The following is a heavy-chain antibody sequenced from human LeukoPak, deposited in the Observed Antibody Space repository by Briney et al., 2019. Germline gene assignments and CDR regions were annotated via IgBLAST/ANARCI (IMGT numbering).Heavy chain of an antibody. D-gene: IGHD6-13*01. CDR1: GFTFSDYY. CDR2: ISSSGSTI. Sequence: GGSLRLSCAASGFTFSDYYMSWIRQAPGKGLEWVSYISSSGSTIYYADSVKGRFTISRDNAKNSLYLQMNSLTAEGTAVYYCAPSSWYGSFDYWGQGTLVTVSS. CDR3: APSSWYGSFDY. V-gene: IGHV3-11*01. J-gene: IGHJ4*02.